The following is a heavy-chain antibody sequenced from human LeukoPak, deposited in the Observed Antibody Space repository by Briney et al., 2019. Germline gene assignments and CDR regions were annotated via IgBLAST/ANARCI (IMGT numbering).Heavy chain of an antibody. CDR1: GYTLTSYD. D-gene: IGHD2-2*01. V-gene: IGHV1-8*01. J-gene: IGHJ4*02. Sequence: ASVKVSCKASGYTLTSYDINWVRQATGQGLEWMGWMNPNSGNTGYAQKFQGRVTMTRNTSISTAYMELSSLRSEDTAVYYCARVRGYCSSTSCYRVCYFDHWGQGTLVTVSS. CDR2: MNPNSGNT. CDR3: ARVRGYCSSTSCYRVCYFDH.